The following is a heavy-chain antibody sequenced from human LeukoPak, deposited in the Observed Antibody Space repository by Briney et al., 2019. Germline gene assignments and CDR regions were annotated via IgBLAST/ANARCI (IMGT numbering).Heavy chain of an antibody. Sequence: PGGSLRLSCTVSGFTLSNYWMTSVRQAPGKGPEWIANINRDGSEKNSVDSVKRRFTISRDNAKNSLYLQINSLRDEDTAMYYCARDFSPGGRGAWYDAFDIWGQGTMVTVSS. D-gene: IGHD6-19*01. CDR1: GFTLSNYW. J-gene: IGHJ3*02. CDR3: ARDFSPGGRGAWYDAFDI. CDR2: INRDGSEK. V-gene: IGHV3-7*01.